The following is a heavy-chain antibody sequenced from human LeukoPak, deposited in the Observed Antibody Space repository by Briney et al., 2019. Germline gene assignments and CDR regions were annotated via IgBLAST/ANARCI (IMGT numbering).Heavy chain of an antibody. CDR2: IRYDGSNK. D-gene: IGHD3-3*01. Sequence: GGSLGLSCAASGFTFSSYGMHWVRQAPGKGLEWVAFIRYDGSNKYYADSVKGRFTISRDDSKNTLYLQMNSLRAEDTAVYYCAKGQRFLEWLLNYWGQGTLVTVSS. V-gene: IGHV3-30*02. CDR3: AKGQRFLEWLLNY. J-gene: IGHJ4*02. CDR1: GFTFSSYG.